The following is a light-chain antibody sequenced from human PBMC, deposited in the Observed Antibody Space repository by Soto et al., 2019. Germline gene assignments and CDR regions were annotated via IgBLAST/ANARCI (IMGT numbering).Light chain of an antibody. J-gene: IGKJ1*01. V-gene: IGKV1-27*01. CDR3: QKYDRAPAM. Sequence: DIQLTQSPSSLSASLGDRVTITCRASQDIKKFLAWYQQRPGKVPDLLIYAASTLRSGVPSRFSGNASGTDFSFTFSSLQPEDVATYYCQKYDRAPAMFGQGTKVDIK. CDR1: QDIKKF. CDR2: AAS.